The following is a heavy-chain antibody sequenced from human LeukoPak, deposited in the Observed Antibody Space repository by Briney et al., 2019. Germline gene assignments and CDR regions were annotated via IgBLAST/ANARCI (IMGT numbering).Heavy chain of an antibody. V-gene: IGHV4-59*01. CDR1: DDSITMYY. D-gene: IGHD1-1*01. J-gene: IGHJ6*03. Sequence: SETLSLTCSVSDDSITMYYWTWIRQPPGKGLEWIGYVDHTGSTNFNPSLNGRVSISRDTTNNLFSLRLRSVTAADTAVYFCARGRVSSSTWYSTYYYYFYMDVWGKGTTVTVSS. CDR2: VDHTGST. CDR3: ARGRVSSSTWYSTYYYYFYMDV.